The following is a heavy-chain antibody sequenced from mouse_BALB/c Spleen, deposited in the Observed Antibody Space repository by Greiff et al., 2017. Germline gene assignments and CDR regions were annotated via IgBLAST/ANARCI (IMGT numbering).Heavy chain of an antibody. V-gene: IGHV5-12-1*01. CDR3: ARSYYGNYGYFDV. J-gene: IGHJ1*01. Sequence: EVKVVESGGGLVKPGGSLKLSCAASGFAFSSYDMSWVRQTPEKRLEWVAYISSGGGSTYYPDTVKGRFTISRDNAKNTLYLQMSSLKSEDTAMYYCARSYYGNYGYFDVWGAGTTVTVSS. CDR2: ISSGGGST. D-gene: IGHD2-10*01. CDR1: GFAFSSYD.